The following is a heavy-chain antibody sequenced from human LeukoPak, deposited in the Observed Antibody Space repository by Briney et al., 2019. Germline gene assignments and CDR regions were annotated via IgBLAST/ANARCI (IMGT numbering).Heavy chain of an antibody. Sequence: ASVKVSCKASGYTLTSYDIHWVRQSTGQGLEWMGWMNPNSGNTGYAQKFQGRVTMTRNTSISTAYMELSSLRSEDTAVYYCTSTRVDTAMVTDYWGQGTLVTVSS. CDR3: TSTRVDTAMVTDY. D-gene: IGHD5-18*01. J-gene: IGHJ4*02. V-gene: IGHV1-8*01. CDR1: GYTLTSYD. CDR2: MNPNSGNT.